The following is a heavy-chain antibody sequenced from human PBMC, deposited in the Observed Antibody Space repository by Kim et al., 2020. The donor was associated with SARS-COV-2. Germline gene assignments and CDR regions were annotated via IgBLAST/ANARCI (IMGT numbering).Heavy chain of an antibody. CDR1: GDSVTSNSAA. J-gene: IGHJ6*02. CDR3: ARGKPDYYGMDV. V-gene: IGHV6-1*01. CDR2: TNYRSKWRT. Sequence: SQTPSLTCAISGDSVTSNSAAWNWVRQSPSRGLEWLGRTNYRSKWRTDYAPSLKTRISVNPETSKNQFSLQLKSVTPEDTAINYCARGKPDYYGMDVWGQ.